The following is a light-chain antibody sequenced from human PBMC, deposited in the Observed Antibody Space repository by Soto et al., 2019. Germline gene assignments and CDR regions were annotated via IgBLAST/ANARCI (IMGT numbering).Light chain of an antibody. J-gene: IGKJ1*01. V-gene: IGKV1-5*01. CDR2: DAS. Sequence: DLQMTQSPSTLSASVGDRVTITFRASQSIGRFLAWYQHQPGKAPKLLIYDASTLESGVPSRFSGTGYGTEFTFSITSLQPEDFGTYYCQQCYMGWTFGQGTKVDIK. CDR1: QSIGRF. CDR3: QQCYMGWT.